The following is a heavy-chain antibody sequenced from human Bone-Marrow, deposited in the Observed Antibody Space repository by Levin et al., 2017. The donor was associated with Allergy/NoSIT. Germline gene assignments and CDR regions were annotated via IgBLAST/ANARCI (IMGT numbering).Heavy chain of an antibody. V-gene: IGHV4-59*01. CDR3: ARDVRGSGSWGVWFDP. Sequence: RSQTLSLTCTVSGGSISSYYWSWIRQPPGKGLEWIGYIYYSGSTNYNPSLKSRVTISVDTSKNQFSLKLSSVTAADTAVYYCARDVRGSGSWGVWFDPWGQGTLVTVSS. CDR2: IYYSGST. J-gene: IGHJ5*02. D-gene: IGHD3-10*01. CDR1: GGSISSYY.